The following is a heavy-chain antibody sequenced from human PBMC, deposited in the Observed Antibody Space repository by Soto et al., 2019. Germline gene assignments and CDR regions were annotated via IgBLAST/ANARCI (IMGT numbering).Heavy chain of an antibody. Sequence: ASVKVSCKASGVTFSSYAISWVRQAPGQGLEWMGGIIPIFGTANYAQKFQGRVTITADESTSTAYMELSSLRSEDTAVYYCAREWSRAYYYYGMDAWGQGTTVTVSS. D-gene: IGHD3-3*01. CDR3: AREWSRAYYYYGMDA. CDR2: IIPIFGTA. CDR1: GVTFSSYA. J-gene: IGHJ6*02. V-gene: IGHV1-69*13.